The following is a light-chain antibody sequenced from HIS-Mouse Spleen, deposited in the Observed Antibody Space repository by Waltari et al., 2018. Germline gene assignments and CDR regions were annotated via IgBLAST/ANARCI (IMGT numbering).Light chain of an antibody. Sequence: SSELTQDPAVSVALGQTVRITCQGDSLRSYYASWYQQKPGLAPVLVIYGKNNRPSGMPDRFSGSSSGDTASLTITWAQAEDDADYYCNSRDSSGNHWVFGGGTKLTVL. CDR2: GKN. CDR1: SLRSYY. CDR3: NSRDSSGNHWV. V-gene: IGLV3-19*01. J-gene: IGLJ3*02.